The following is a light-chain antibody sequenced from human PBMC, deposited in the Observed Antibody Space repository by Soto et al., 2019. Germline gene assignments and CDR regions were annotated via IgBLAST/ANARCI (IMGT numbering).Light chain of an antibody. CDR3: CSYAGYSTLL. J-gene: IGLJ3*02. Sequence: QSVLTQPASVSGSPGQSITISCTGTSSNVGSYNLVSWYKQHPGTAPKLMIYEVSKRPSGVSNRFSGSKSGITASLTISGLQAEDEADYYCCSYAGYSTLLFGGGTKLTVL. V-gene: IGLV2-23*02. CDR2: EVS. CDR1: SSNVGSYNL.